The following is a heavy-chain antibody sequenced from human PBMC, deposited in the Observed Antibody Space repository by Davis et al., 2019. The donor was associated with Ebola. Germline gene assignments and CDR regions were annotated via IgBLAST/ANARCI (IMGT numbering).Heavy chain of an antibody. CDR2: IIPVFGTP. V-gene: IGHV1-69*13. D-gene: IGHD2-2*01. J-gene: IGHJ6*02. Sequence: SVKVSCKASGGTFSNYGISWVRQAPGQGLDWMGGIIPVFGTPKYAQKFQGRVTITADESTSTAYMELSSLRSEDTAMYYCARDEVVPAHYDYYSGLDVWGQGTTVTVSS. CDR3: ARDEVVPAHYDYYSGLDV. CDR1: GGTFSNYG.